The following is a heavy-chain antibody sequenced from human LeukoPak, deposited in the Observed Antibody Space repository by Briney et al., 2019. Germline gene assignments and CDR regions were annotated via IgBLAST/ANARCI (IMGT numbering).Heavy chain of an antibody. D-gene: IGHD5-12*01. CDR2: IGGSGGST. V-gene: IGHV3-23*01. CDR3: AKVTSGYDTRDY. Sequence: GGSLRLSCAASGFTFSSYAMSWVRQAPGKGLEWVSAIGGSGGSTYYTDSVKGRFTISRDNSKNTLYLQMSSLRAEDTAVYYCAKVTSGYDTRDYWGQGTLVTVSS. CDR1: GFTFSSYA. J-gene: IGHJ4*02.